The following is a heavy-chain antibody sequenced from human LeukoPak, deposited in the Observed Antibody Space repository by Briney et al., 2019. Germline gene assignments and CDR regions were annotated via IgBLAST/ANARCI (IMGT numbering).Heavy chain of an antibody. CDR3: ARELNGGEKVFDY. V-gene: IGHV1-69*13. CDR2: IIPIFGTA. J-gene: IGHJ4*02. D-gene: IGHD3-16*01. Sequence: GASVKVSRKAFGYTFKGFYMHWVRQAPGQGLEWMGGIIPIFGTANYAQKFQGRVTITADESTSTAYMELSSLRSEDTAVYYCARELNGGEKVFDYWGQGTLVTVSS. CDR1: GYTFKGFY.